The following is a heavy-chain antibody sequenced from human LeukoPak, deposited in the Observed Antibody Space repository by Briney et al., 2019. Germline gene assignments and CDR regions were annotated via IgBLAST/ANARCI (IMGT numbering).Heavy chain of an antibody. CDR3: ARGDCSSTSCYTISNWFDP. V-gene: IGHV1-18*01. Sequence: GASVTVSCKASGYTFTSYGISWVRQAPGQGLEWMGWISANNGNTNYAQKLQGRVTMTTDTSTSTAYMELRSLRSDDTAVYYCARGDCSSTSCYTISNWFDPCGQGTLVTVSS. CDR2: ISANNGNT. CDR1: GYTFTSYG. J-gene: IGHJ5*02. D-gene: IGHD2-2*02.